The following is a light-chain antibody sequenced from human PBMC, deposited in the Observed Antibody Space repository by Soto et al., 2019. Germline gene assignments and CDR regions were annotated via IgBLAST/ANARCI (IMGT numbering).Light chain of an antibody. Sequence: EVVLTQSPATLSLSPGERATLSCGASQSVSSYLAWHQQKPGQAPRLLIYAASSRATGIPDRFSGSGSGTDFTLTISRLEPEDFAVYYCQKYSSSPRTFGQGTKVDIK. J-gene: IGKJ1*01. V-gene: IGKV3-20*01. CDR2: AAS. CDR3: QKYSSSPRT. CDR1: QSVSSY.